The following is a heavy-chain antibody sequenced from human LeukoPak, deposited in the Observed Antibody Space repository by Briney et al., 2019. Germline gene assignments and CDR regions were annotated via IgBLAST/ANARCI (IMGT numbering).Heavy chain of an antibody. J-gene: IGHJ3*02. V-gene: IGHV1-46*01. CDR1: GYTFTTYY. CDR2: INPTGGST. Sequence: ASAKVSCKASGYTFTTYYMHWVRQAPGQGLEWMGIINPTGGSTTYAQKFQGRVTMTRDTSTSTVYMELSSLRSEDTAVYYCARIETDSNGYSLGAFDIWGQGTMVTVSS. D-gene: IGHD3-22*01. CDR3: ARIETDSNGYSLGAFDI.